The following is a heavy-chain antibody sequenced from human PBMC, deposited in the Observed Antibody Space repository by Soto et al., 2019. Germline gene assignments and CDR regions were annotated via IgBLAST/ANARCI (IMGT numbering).Heavy chain of an antibody. CDR3: ARVLSGYVGDAFDI. V-gene: IGHV4-39*07. CDR2: INHSGST. J-gene: IGHJ3*02. Sequence: PAETRSRTGSVSGGSISSSSYYWSWIRQPPGKGLEWIGEINHSGSTNYNPSLKSRVTISVDTSKNQFSLKLSSVTAADTAVYYCARVLSGYVGDAFDIRGQGTMVTVSS. D-gene: IGHD5-12*01. CDR1: GGSISSSSYY.